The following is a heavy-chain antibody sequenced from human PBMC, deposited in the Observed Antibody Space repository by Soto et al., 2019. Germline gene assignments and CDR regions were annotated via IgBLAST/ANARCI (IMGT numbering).Heavy chain of an antibody. CDR1: GFTFSDYY. D-gene: IGHD6-13*01. CDR2: ITSSGRTT. CDR3: ARDVGLVPESSSPPLSYYGIDV. V-gene: IGHV3-11*01. Sequence: QVQLVESGGGLVKPGGSLRLSCAASGFTFSDYYMNWIRQAAGKGLEWVSYITSSGRTTYYADSVKGRFAISRDNAKNSLYLQLNSLRAEDTALYYCARDVGLVPESSSPPLSYYGIDVWGQGPTVTVSS. J-gene: IGHJ6*02.